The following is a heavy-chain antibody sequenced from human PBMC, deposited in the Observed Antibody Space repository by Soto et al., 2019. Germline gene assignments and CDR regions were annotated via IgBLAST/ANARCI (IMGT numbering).Heavy chain of an antibody. CDR1: GDSVSIYSGA. J-gene: IGHJ4*02. D-gene: IGHD2-15*01. CDR3: SNDPGYRLYY. Sequence: PSQTLSLTCVISGDSVSIYSGAWNWIRQSPSRGLEWLGRTYYRSKWYYDYAESVKSRIIISVDTSKNQFSLQLNSVTPEDAAVYYCSNDPGYRLYYWGQGTQVTGSS. CDR2: TYYRSKWYY. V-gene: IGHV6-1*01.